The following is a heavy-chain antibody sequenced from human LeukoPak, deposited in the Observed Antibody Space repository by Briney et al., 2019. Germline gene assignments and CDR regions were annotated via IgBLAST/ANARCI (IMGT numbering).Heavy chain of an antibody. Sequence: PSETLSLTCTVSGGSISSSSYYWGWIRQPPGKGLEWIGGIYYSGSTYYNPSLKSRVTISVDTSKNQFSLKLSSVTAADTAVYYCASVSASYSSSWYGPDPFDYWGQGTLVTVSS. CDR1: GGSISSSSYY. J-gene: IGHJ4*02. CDR3: ASVSASYSSSWYGPDPFDY. D-gene: IGHD6-13*01. V-gene: IGHV4-39*01. CDR2: IYYSGST.